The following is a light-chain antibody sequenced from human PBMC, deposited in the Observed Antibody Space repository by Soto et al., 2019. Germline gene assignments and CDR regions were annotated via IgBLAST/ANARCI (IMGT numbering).Light chain of an antibody. CDR2: LGD. CDR1: TSNIGTFY. J-gene: IGLJ2*01. V-gene: IGLV1-47*02. CDR3: AAWDDSLSGHVV. Sequence: QSVLTQPPSASSTPGQTVTISCSGSTSNIGTFYVYWYQHLPGTAPKLLIYLGDQRASGVSDRFSGSKSGTSASLAISGLRSDDESDYYCAAWDDSLSGHVVFGGGTKLTVL.